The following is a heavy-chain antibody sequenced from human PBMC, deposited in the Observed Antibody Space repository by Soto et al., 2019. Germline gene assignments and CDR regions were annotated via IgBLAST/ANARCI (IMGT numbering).Heavy chain of an antibody. Sequence: GGSLRLSCAASGLTLSNYGMSWVRQAPGKGLEWVSASIPNGTTTYYLYYTDSVKGRFTISRDNSKNMLYLQMNSLRAEDTAVYYCASDGGKYCSFTSCYFATPGRTLDYWGQGTLVTVSS. V-gene: IGHV3-23*01. CDR1: GLTLSNYG. J-gene: IGHJ4*02. CDR3: ASDGGKYCSFTSCYFATPGRTLDY. CDR2: SIPNGTTT. D-gene: IGHD2-2*01.